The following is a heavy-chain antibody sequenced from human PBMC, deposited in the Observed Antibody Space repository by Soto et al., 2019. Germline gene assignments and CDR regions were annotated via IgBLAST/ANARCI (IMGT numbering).Heavy chain of an antibody. CDR1: GFTFSNAW. Sequence: GGSLRLSCAASGFTFSNAWMSWVRQAPGKGLEWVGRIKSKTDGGTTDYAAPVKGRFTISRDDSKNTLYLQMNSLKTEDTAVYYCTTDGSLTGTSPRDYYYYYGMDVWGQGT. V-gene: IGHV3-15*01. J-gene: IGHJ6*02. CDR2: IKSKTDGGTT. CDR3: TTDGSLTGTSPRDYYYYYGMDV. D-gene: IGHD1-20*01.